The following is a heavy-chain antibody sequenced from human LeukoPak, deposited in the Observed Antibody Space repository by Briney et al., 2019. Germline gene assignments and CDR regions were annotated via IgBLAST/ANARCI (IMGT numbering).Heavy chain of an antibody. Sequence: SETLSLTCTVSGGSISSGGYYWSWIRQPPGKGLEWIGYIYHSGSTNYNPSLKSRVTISVDKSKNQFSLKLSSVTAADTAVYYCARFYDSSGYYSDFWGQGTLVTVSS. V-gene: IGHV4-30-2*01. D-gene: IGHD3-22*01. CDR2: IYHSGST. CDR3: ARFYDSSGYYSDF. J-gene: IGHJ4*02. CDR1: GGSISSGGYY.